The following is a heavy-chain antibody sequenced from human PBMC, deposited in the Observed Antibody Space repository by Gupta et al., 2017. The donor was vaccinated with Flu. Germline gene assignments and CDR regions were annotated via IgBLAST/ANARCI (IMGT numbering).Heavy chain of an antibody. V-gene: IGHV3-23*01. D-gene: IGHD2-21*02. CDR1: GFTFSSYA. J-gene: IGHJ4*02. CDR3: AKDPERKVVTANYFDY. CDR2: ISGSGGST. Sequence: EVQLLVSGGGLVQPGGSLRLSCAASGFTFSSYAMSWVRQAPGKGLEWVSAISGSGGSTYYADSVKGRFTISRDNSKNTLYLQMNSLRAEDTAVYYCAKDPERKVVTANYFDYWGQGTLDTVSS.